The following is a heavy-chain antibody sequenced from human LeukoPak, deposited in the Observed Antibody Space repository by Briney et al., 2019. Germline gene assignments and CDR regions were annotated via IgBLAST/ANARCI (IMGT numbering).Heavy chain of an antibody. Sequence: SVKVSCKASGYTFTGYYMHWVRQAPGQGLEWMGWIIPILGIANYAQKFQGRVTITADKSTSTAYMELSSLRSEDTAVYYCARDLIVGADYWGQGTLVTVSS. CDR2: IIPILGIA. J-gene: IGHJ4*02. D-gene: IGHD1-26*01. CDR3: ARDLIVGADY. CDR1: GYTFTGYY. V-gene: IGHV1-69*10.